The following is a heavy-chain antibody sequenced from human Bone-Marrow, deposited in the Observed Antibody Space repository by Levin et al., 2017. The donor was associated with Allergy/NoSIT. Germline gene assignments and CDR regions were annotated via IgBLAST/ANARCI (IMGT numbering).Heavy chain of an antibody. V-gene: IGHV2-70*13. CDR2: IDWDGDT. D-gene: IGHD6-19*01. Sequence: SGPTLVKPTQTLTVTCTFSGFSLTTRGLSVSWIRQPPGKALEWLALIDWDGDTLYSASLKTRPSISMDTSKNQVVLSITNMDPVDTATYYCARTHSSGWFDYWGQGTRVAVSS. J-gene: IGHJ4*02. CDR1: GFSLTTRGLS. CDR3: ARTHSSGWFDY.